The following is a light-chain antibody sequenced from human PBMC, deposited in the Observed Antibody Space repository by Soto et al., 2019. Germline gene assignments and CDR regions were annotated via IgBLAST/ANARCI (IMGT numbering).Light chain of an antibody. CDR1: QSVSSSY. J-gene: IGKJ1*01. V-gene: IGKV3-20*01. Sequence: EIVLTQSPGTLSLSPGERATLSCRASQSVSSSYLAWYQQKHGQAPRLLIYGASSRATGIPDRFSGSGSGTDFTLTISILEPEDFAVYYCQQYGSSRWTFGQGTKVEIK. CDR3: QQYGSSRWT. CDR2: GAS.